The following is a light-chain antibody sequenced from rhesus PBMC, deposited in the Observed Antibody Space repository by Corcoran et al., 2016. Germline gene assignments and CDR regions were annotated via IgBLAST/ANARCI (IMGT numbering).Light chain of an antibody. CDR2: EVT. J-gene: IGLJ1*01. V-gene: IGLV2-38*01. Sequence: QSVLTQPPSVSKSLGQSVTISCTGTSSDVGGYNYVSWFQQHPGKAPKLLISEVTKRPSGISDRFSGSKSANTASLTISGLQAEDEADYYCCSYRSGNTFNYVFGGGTRLTVL. CDR3: CSYRSGNTFNYV. CDR1: SSDVGGYNY.